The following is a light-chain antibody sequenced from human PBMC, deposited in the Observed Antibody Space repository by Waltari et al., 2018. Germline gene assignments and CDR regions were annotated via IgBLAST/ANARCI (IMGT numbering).Light chain of an antibody. V-gene: IGLV2-23*02. CDR2: EDS. CDR3: FSYAGLSTFV. CDR1: SSDVGGYNL. J-gene: IGLJ1*01. Sequence: QSALTQPASVSGSPGQSITIPCTGTSSDVGGYNLVSWYQHHPGTVPKLMIYEDSQRPSGVSNRFSGSKSANTASLTISGLQAEDEADYYCFSYAGLSTFVFGTGTKVTVL.